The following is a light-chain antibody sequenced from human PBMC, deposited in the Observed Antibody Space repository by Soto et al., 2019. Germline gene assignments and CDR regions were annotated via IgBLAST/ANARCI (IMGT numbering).Light chain of an antibody. CDR1: QGVSSSY. J-gene: IGKJ4*01. V-gene: IGKV3-20*01. CDR2: DAS. Sequence: EIVLTQSPGTLSLSPGERATLSCRASQGVSSSYLAWYQHKPGQAPRLLIYDASSRATGIPDRFRGSGAATDFTLTISRLETEDFAVYFCQQYGNSPLTFGGGTKVEIK. CDR3: QQYGNSPLT.